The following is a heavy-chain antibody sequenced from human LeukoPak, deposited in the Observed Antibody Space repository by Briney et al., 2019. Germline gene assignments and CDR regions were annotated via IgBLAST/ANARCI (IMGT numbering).Heavy chain of an antibody. V-gene: IGHV1-18*01. CDR1: GYTFTSYG. Sequence: ASVKVSCKASGYTFTSYGISWVRQAPGQGLEWMGWISAYNGNTKYAQKLQGRVTMTTDTSTSTAYMELRSLRSDDTAVYYCARLGDRTSHYYFDYWGQGTLVTVSS. D-gene: IGHD3-10*01. CDR3: ARLGDRTSHYYFDY. J-gene: IGHJ4*02. CDR2: ISAYNGNT.